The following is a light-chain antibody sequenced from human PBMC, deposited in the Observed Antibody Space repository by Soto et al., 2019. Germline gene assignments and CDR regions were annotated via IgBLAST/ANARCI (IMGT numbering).Light chain of an antibody. Sequence: DVQLTQSPSTVSAFVGDRVTITCRASETVEGWLAWYQQKPGKAPNLLISEASTLQSGVSSRFRGSGSETDFTLTVSSLQPADSATYYCQQYSSYPYTFGQGTRLEIK. CDR1: ETVEGW. CDR2: EAS. J-gene: IGKJ2*01. CDR3: QQYSSYPYT. V-gene: IGKV1-5*03.